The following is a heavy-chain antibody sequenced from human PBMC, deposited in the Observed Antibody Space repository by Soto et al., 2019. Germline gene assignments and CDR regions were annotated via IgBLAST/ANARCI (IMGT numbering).Heavy chain of an antibody. CDR2: IYPGDSDT. CDR3: ARKDGAYCGGDCYSIVAFDI. Sequence: VESLKISCQVSGYSFPTYRIGWVRQMPGKGLEWMGIIYPGDSDTRYSPSFQGQVTISADKSISTAYLQWSSLKASDTAMYYCARKDGAYCGGDCYSIVAFDIWGQGTMVTVSS. D-gene: IGHD2-21*02. J-gene: IGHJ3*02. V-gene: IGHV5-51*01. CDR1: GYSFPTYR.